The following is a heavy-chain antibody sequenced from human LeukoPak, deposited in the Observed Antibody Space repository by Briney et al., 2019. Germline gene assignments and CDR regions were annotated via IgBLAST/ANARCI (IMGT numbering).Heavy chain of an antibody. D-gene: IGHD1-26*01. J-gene: IGHJ4*02. CDR1: GGSISSGGYY. V-gene: IGHV4-30-2*01. CDR2: IYHSGST. Sequence: PSQTLSLTCTVSGGSISSGGYYWSWIRQPPGKGLEWIGYIYHSGSTYYNPSLKSRVTISVDRSKNQFSLKLSSVTAADTAVYYCARLSGSYLLDYWGQGTLVTASS. CDR3: ARLSGSYLLDY.